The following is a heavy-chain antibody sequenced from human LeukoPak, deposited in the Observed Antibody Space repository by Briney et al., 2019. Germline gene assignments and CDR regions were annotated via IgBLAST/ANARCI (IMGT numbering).Heavy chain of an antibody. V-gene: IGHV3-23*01. D-gene: IGHD5-12*01. CDR2: ISSSGSGGNT. CDR3: AKDRRLPWDYFDS. Sequence: HPGGSLRLSCAASGVTLSSYAMSWARQAPGKGLEWVSGISSSGSGGNTYYADSVKGRFTISRDNSKNTLYLQMNSPRPEDTAIYYCAKDRRLPWDYFDSWGQGTLVTVSS. J-gene: IGHJ4*02. CDR1: GVTLSSYA.